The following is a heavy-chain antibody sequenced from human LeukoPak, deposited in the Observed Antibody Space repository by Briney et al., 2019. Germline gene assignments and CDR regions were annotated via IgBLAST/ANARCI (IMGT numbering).Heavy chain of an antibody. CDR2: ISTYSGKT. J-gene: IGHJ6*02. V-gene: IGHV1-18*01. D-gene: IGHD1-26*01. Sequence: DSVKVSCKASGYTFTSYGISWVRQAPGQGLQWMGWISTYSGKTNYPQRNQGRVIMTTDKSTSTVYMEVRSLRSDDTAVYYCARDVRELRDYYYGMDVWGQGTTVTVSS. CDR3: ARDVRELRDYYYGMDV. CDR1: GYTFTSYG.